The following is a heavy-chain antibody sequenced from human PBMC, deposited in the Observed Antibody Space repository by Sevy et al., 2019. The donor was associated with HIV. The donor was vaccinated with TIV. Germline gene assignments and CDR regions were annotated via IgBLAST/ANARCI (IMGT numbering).Heavy chain of an antibody. D-gene: IGHD3-22*01. J-gene: IGHJ5*02. CDR1: GFTFSSYG. CDR3: AKSNSMILDREGWFDP. Sequence: GGSLRLSCAASGFTFSSYGMHWVRQAPGKGLEWVAVISYDGSNKYYADSVKGRFTISRDNSKNTLYLQMNSLRAEDTAVYYCAKSNSMILDREGWFDPWGQGTLVTVSS. V-gene: IGHV3-30*18. CDR2: ISYDGSNK.